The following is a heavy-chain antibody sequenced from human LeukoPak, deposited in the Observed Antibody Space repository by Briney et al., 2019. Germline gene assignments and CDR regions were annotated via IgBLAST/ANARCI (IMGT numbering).Heavy chain of an antibody. V-gene: IGHV4-59*08. J-gene: IGHJ6*02. D-gene: IGHD3-3*01. CDR2: IYYSGST. Sequence: PSETLSLTCTVSGGSISSYYWSRIRQPPGKGLEWIGYIYYSGSTNYNPSLKSRVTISVDTSKNQFSLKLSSVTAADTAVYYCARRRFFSNYYYGMDVWGQGTTVTVSS. CDR3: ARRRFFSNYYYGMDV. CDR1: GGSISSYY.